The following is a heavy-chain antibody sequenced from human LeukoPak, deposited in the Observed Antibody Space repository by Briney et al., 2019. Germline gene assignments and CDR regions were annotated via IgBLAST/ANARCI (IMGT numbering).Heavy chain of an antibody. Sequence: GESLKISCKGSGYSFTSYWIGWVRQMPGKGLEGMGMIYPGDSDTRYRPSFQGTVTISADKSISTAYLQWSSLKASDTAMYYCARPSKNYDFWSGLPGYWGQGTLVTVSS. CDR2: IYPGDSDT. CDR1: GYSFTSYW. V-gene: IGHV5-51*01. D-gene: IGHD3-3*01. CDR3: ARPSKNYDFWSGLPGY. J-gene: IGHJ4*02.